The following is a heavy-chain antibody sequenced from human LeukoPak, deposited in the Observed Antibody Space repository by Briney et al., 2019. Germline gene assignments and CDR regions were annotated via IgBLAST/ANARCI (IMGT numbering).Heavy chain of an antibody. V-gene: IGHV3-7*01. D-gene: IGHD3-10*02. CDR1: GFTFSNYW. Sequence: GGSLRLSCAASGFTFSNYWMSWVRQAPGKGLEWVANIKQDRSEKYYVDSVKGRFTISGDNAKNSLYLQMNSLRAEDTAVYYCAELGTTMIGGVWGKGTTVTISS. J-gene: IGHJ6*04. CDR3: AELGTTMIGGV. CDR2: IKQDRSEK.